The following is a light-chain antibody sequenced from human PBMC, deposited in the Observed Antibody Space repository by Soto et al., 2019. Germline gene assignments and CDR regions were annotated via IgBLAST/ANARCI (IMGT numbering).Light chain of an antibody. Sequence: QSALTQPPSASGSPGQSVTISCTGTSSDVGGYNYVSWYQQHPGKAPKLMIYEVSKRPSGVPDRFSASKSGNTASLTVSGFQAEDEADYCFSSYACSHNVVFGGGTKLTVL. CDR3: SSYACSHNVV. J-gene: IGLJ2*01. V-gene: IGLV2-8*01. CDR1: SSDVGGYNY. CDR2: EVS.